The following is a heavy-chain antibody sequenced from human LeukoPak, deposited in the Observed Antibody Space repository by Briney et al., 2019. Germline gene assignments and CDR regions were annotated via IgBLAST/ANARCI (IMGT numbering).Heavy chain of an antibody. CDR2: IRYDGSNK. D-gene: IGHD7-27*01. CDR3: ANTNWAHYYFDY. Sequence: GGSLRLSCAASGFTFSSYGMHWVRQAPGKGLEWVAFIRYDGSNKYYADSVKGRFTISRDNSKNTPHLQMNSLRAEDTAVYYCANTNWAHYYFDYWGQGTLVTVSS. CDR1: GFTFSSYG. V-gene: IGHV3-30*02. J-gene: IGHJ4*02.